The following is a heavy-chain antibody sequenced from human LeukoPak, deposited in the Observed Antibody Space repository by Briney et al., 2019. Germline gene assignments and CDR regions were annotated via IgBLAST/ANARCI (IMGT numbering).Heavy chain of an antibody. CDR2: ISAYNGNR. CDR3: ARDSSGSYYFDY. J-gene: IGHJ4*02. D-gene: IGHD6-19*01. CDR1: GYTFTSYG. Sequence: ASVKVSCKTSGYTFTSYGINWVRHAPGQGLEWMGWISAYNGNRNYAQKLQGRVTMTTDTSTSTAYMEMRSLRSEDTAVYYCARDSSGSYYFDYWGQGTLVTVSS. V-gene: IGHV1-18*01.